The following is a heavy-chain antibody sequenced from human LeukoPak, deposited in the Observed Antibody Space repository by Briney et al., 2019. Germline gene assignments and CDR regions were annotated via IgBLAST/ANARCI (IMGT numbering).Heavy chain of an antibody. J-gene: IGHJ6*04. Sequence: GGSLRLSCAASGFTFSDYYMSWIRQAPGKGLEWVSYISSSSSYTNYADSVKGRFTISRDNAKNSLYLQMNSLRAEDTAVYYCARGGGDYDILTGYYESYYYYGMDVWGKGTPVTVSS. CDR1: GFTFSDYY. CDR3: ARGGGDYDILTGYYESYYYYGMDV. D-gene: IGHD3-9*01. CDR2: ISSSSSYT. V-gene: IGHV3-11*06.